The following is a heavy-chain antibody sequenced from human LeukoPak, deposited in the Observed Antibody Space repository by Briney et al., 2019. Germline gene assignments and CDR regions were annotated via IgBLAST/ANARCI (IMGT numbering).Heavy chain of an antibody. D-gene: IGHD3-16*01. V-gene: IGHV3-30*03. CDR1: GFTFSSYG. J-gene: IGHJ4*02. CDR3: ARDLGPLGSLDYFDY. Sequence: SLRLSCAASGFTFSSYGMHWVRQAPGKGLEWVAVISYDGSNKYYADSVKGRFTISRDNSKNTLYLQMNSLRAEDTAVYYCARDLGPLGSLDYFDYWGQGTLVTVSS. CDR2: ISYDGSNK.